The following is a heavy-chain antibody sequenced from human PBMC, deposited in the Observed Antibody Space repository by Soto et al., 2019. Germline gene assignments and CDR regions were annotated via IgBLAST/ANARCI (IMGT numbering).Heavy chain of an antibody. J-gene: IGHJ4*02. D-gene: IGHD3-10*01. CDR3: ARDKMVDDYGLGTYDY. Sequence: QVQLVQSGGEVKKPGASFKVSCKTSGYTFTSFGVSWVRQALAQGLEWMGWISGYNGKTKYAQTLQGRDTKTADTSTSTIYLELRGLRPDDTVVYFCARDKMVDDYGLGTYDYWGQGTTVTVSS. CDR2: ISGYNGKT. V-gene: IGHV1-18*04. CDR1: GYTFTSFG.